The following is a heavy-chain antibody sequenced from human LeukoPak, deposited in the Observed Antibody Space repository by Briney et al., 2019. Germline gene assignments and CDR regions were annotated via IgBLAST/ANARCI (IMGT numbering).Heavy chain of an antibody. CDR1: GYTFTSYA. J-gene: IGHJ4*02. Sequence: GASVKVSCKASGYTFTSYAMNWVRQAPGQGLEWMGWINTNTGNPTYAQGFTGRFVFSLDTSVSTAYLQISSLKAEDTAVYYCARGGRTRASFSLAVAGTGFDYWGQGTLVTVSS. V-gene: IGHV7-4-1*02. D-gene: IGHD6-19*01. CDR2: INTNTGNP. CDR3: ARGGRTRASFSLAVAGTGFDY.